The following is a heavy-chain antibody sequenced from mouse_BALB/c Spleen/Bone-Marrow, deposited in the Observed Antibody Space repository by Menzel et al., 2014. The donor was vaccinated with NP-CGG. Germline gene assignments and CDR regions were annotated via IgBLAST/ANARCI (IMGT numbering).Heavy chain of an antibody. Sequence: QVQLQQSGAELVRPGASVKLSCKASGYSFTSYWMNWVKQRPGQGLEWIGMIHPSDSATRLNQNFKDKATLTVDKSSSTAYMQLSSPTSEDSAVYYCAKDGNPFDFWGQGTTLTVSS. D-gene: IGHD2-1*01. CDR2: IHPSDSAT. V-gene: IGHV1-61*01. CDR1: GYSFTSYW. CDR3: AKDGNPFDF. J-gene: IGHJ2*01.